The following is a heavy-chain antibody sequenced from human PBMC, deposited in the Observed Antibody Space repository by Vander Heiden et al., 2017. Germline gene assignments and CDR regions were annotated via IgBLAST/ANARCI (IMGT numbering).Heavy chain of an antibody. CDR1: DFAFSDHY. CDR2: SRNRARGYTT. CDR3: GRVDSGSGSYSEGGDY. Sequence: EVQLVDSGGGVVQPGGSLRPSCSASDFAFSDHYVDWVRQAPGKGLEWVGRSRNRARGYTTDYAASVRGRFTISRDDSGNSLSLQMNSLKTEDTAVYYCGRVDSGSGSYSEGGDYWGQGTLVTVSS. D-gene: IGHD1-26*01. J-gene: IGHJ4*02. V-gene: IGHV3-72*01.